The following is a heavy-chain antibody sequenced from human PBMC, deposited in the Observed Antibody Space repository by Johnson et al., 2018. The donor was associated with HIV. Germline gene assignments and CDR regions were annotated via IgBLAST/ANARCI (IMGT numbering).Heavy chain of an antibody. CDR2: ISYDGNNK. CDR1: GFTFSDYY. J-gene: IGHJ3*02. V-gene: IGHV3-30*14. Sequence: VQLVESGGGLVKPGGSLRLSCAASGFTFSDYYMSWIRQAPGKGLEWVAIISYDGNNKYYADSVKGRFTISRENAKNSLYLQMNSLRAGDTAVYYCARAVGVWGDQLGFDIWGQGTMVTVSS. CDR3: ARAVGVWGDQLGFDI. D-gene: IGHD3-16*01.